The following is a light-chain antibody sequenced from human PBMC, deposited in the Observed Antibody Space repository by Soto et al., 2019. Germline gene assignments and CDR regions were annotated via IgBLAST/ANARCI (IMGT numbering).Light chain of an antibody. Sequence: IKMTQSPSTLSASVGDRVTLTCRASESINRWLAWYQQKPEKAPKLLIYDVSNLESGVPSRFSGSGSGTEFTLTISSLQPDDTATYFCQQYNTCWTFGHGTKVDI. CDR2: DVS. CDR3: QQYNTCWT. J-gene: IGKJ1*01. CDR1: ESINRW. V-gene: IGKV1-5*01.